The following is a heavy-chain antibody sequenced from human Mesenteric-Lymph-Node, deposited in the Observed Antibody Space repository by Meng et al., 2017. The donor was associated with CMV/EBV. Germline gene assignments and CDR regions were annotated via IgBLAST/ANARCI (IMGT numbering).Heavy chain of an antibody. D-gene: IGHD3-22*01. CDR2: VHHSGTT. CDR1: GDSISNSSYY. Sequence: QLQLQESGPGLVKPSGTLSLSCIVSGDSISNSSYYWTLIRQPPGKGLEWIGSVHHSGTTYYNPSLKGRLTISVDTSANLFSLRLTTVTAADTATYYCARRGNYDSDYSEYWGQGTLVTVSS. J-gene: IGHJ4*02. V-gene: IGHV4-39*01. CDR3: ARRGNYDSDYSEY.